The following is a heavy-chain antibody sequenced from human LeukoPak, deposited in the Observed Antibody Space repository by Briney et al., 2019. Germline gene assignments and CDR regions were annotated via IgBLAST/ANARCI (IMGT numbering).Heavy chain of an antibody. CDR1: GFTFSSFA. CDR3: AKDLGRDTAMVYYFDY. D-gene: IGHD5-18*01. V-gene: IGHV3-23*01. J-gene: IGHJ4*02. Sequence: GGSLRLSCAASGFTFSSFAMSWVRQAPGKGLEWVSAISGSGGSTYYADSVKGRFTISRDNSKNTLYLQMNSLRAEDTAVYYCAKDLGRDTAMVYYFDYWGQGTLVTVSS. CDR2: ISGSGGST.